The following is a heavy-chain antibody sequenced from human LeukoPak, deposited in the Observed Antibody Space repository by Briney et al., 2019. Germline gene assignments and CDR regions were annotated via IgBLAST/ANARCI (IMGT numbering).Heavy chain of an antibody. Sequence: GGSLRLSCAASGFSLSDYNMNWVRQTPGKGLEWVSYINSIGSGMHYTDSVRGRFTISSDNAKNSLYLQMNSLRDEDTALYYCARGVSRYISGWHFDYWGQGALVTVSS. CDR1: GFSLSDYN. CDR3: ARGVSRYISGWHFDY. V-gene: IGHV3-48*02. D-gene: IGHD6-25*01. J-gene: IGHJ4*02. CDR2: INSIGSGM.